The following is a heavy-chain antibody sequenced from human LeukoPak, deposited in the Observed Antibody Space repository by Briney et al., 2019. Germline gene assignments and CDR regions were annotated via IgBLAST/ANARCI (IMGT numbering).Heavy chain of an antibody. Sequence: GASVKVSCKASGGTFSSYAISWVRQAPGRGLEWMGRIIPILGIANYAQKFQGRVTITADKSTSTAYMELSSLRSEDTAVYYCARDHQERRYSGYAWLDYWGQGTLVTVSS. J-gene: IGHJ4*02. CDR3: ARDHQERRYSGYAWLDY. D-gene: IGHD5-12*01. CDR1: GGTFSSYA. CDR2: IIPILGIA. V-gene: IGHV1-69*04.